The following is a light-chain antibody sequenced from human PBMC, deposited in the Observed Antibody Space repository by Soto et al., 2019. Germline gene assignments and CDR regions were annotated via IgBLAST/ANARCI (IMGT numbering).Light chain of an antibody. CDR1: QSVTSGY. CDR3: EEYCRSQGWT. Sequence: DIVLTQSPVILSLSPGERATLSCRASQSVTSGYLAWYQQKPGQAPRLLIYGASSRATGIPDRFSGGGSGTDFTLAISRLEPEDFAVYCCEEYCRSQGWTFGQGTKVEIK. J-gene: IGKJ1*01. V-gene: IGKV3-20*01. CDR2: GAS.